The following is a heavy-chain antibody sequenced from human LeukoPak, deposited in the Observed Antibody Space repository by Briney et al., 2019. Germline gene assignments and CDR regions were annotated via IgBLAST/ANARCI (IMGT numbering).Heavy chain of an antibody. CDR2: IYTSGST. D-gene: IGHD7-27*01. CDR3: ARGIPNWGSEVDYFDF. V-gene: IGHV4-4*07. CDR1: GGSISIYY. Sequence: PSETLSLTCTVSGGSISIYYWSWIRQPAGKGLEWIGRIYTSGSTNYNPSLKSRVTISVDKSKNQFSLKLSSVTAADTAVYYCARGIPNWGSEVDYFDFWGQGTLVTVSS. J-gene: IGHJ4*02.